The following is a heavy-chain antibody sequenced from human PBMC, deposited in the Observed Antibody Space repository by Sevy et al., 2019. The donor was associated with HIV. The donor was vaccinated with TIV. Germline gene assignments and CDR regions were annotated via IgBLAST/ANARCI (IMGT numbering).Heavy chain of an antibody. CDR3: AGSYYNFWNGYYNPFDS. Sequence: SETLSLTCAVSGDSISSNNYYWGWIRQSPGKGLELIGIVYYTGTTYYNPSLKSRVTISVDTSKSQFSLRLSSVTAADTAVYFCAGSYYNFWNGYYNPFDSWGQGTLVTVSS. V-gene: IGHV4-39*01. J-gene: IGHJ4*02. D-gene: IGHD3-3*01. CDR2: VYYTGTT. CDR1: GDSISSNNYY.